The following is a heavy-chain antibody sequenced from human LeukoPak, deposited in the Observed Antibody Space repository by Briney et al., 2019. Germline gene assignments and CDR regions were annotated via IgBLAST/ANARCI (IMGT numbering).Heavy chain of an antibody. Sequence: GGSLRLSCAASGFTFTTYWMHWVRQAPGKGLEWVAVISYDGSNKYYADSVKGRFTISRDNSKNTLYLQMNSLRAEDTAVYYCAKGLRSGYSYGAYIDYWGQGTLVTVSS. CDR3: AKGLRSGYSYGAYIDY. V-gene: IGHV3-30*18. CDR1: GFTFTTYW. J-gene: IGHJ4*02. CDR2: ISYDGSNK. D-gene: IGHD5-18*01.